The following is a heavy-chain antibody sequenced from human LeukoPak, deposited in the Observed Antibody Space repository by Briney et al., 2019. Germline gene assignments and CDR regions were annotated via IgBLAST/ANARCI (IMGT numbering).Heavy chain of an antibody. Sequence: SETLSLTCTVSGGSISSGSYYWSWIRQPAGKGLEWIGRIYTSGSTNYNPSLKSRVTISVDTSKNQFSLKLSSVTAADTAVYYCARHPGTTGTTEDYWGQGTLVTVSS. CDR2: IYTSGST. CDR1: GGSISSGSYY. CDR3: ARHPGTTGTTEDY. V-gene: IGHV4-61*02. D-gene: IGHD1-1*01. J-gene: IGHJ4*02.